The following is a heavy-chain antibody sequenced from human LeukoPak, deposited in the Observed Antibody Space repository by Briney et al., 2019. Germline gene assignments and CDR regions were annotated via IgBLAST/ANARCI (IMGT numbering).Heavy chain of an antibody. V-gene: IGHV4-34*01. D-gene: IGHD1-26*01. Sequence: PSETLSLTCAVYGGSFSGYYWSWIRQPPGKGLEWIGEINHSGSTNYNPSLKSRVSISLDTSKNQFSLKLSSVTAADTAAYYCARAISGSYRRGGFFQYWGQGTLVSVPS. CDR2: INHSGST. J-gene: IGHJ1*01. CDR3: ARAISGSYRRGGFFQY. CDR1: GGSFSGYY.